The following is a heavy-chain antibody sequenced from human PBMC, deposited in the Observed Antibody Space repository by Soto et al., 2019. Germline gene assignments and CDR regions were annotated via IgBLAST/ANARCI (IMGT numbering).Heavy chain of an antibody. CDR1: GGSVSSGSYY. Sequence: SETLSLTCTVSGGSVSSGSYYWSWIRQPPGKGLEWIGYIYYSGSTNYNPSLKSRVTISVDTSKNQFSLKLSSVTAADTAVYYCARDRGGITGSATPLGEWFDPWGQGTLVTVSS. CDR3: ARDRGGITGSATPLGEWFDP. CDR2: IYYSGST. J-gene: IGHJ5*02. D-gene: IGHD3-16*01. V-gene: IGHV4-61*01.